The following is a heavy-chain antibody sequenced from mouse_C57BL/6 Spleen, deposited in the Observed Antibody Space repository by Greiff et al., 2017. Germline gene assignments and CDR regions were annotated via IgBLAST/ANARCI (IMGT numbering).Heavy chain of an antibody. Sequence: VQRVESGAELMKPGASVKLSCKATGYTFTGYWIEWVKQRPGHGLEWIGEILPGSGSTNYNEKFKGKATFTADTSSNPAYMQLSSLTTEDSAIYYCARGPSIYYYGSSYDYWGQGTTLTVSS. CDR2: ILPGSGST. CDR1: GYTFTGYW. D-gene: IGHD1-1*01. CDR3: ARGPSIYYYGSSYDY. V-gene: IGHV1-9*01. J-gene: IGHJ2*01.